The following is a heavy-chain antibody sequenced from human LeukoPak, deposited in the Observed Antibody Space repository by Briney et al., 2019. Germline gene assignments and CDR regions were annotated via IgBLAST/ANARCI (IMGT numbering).Heavy chain of an antibody. CDR1: GITFSRSA. V-gene: IGHV3-30*04. J-gene: IGHJ3*02. D-gene: IGHD3-3*01. Sequence: GGSLRLSCAASGITFSRSAMHWVRQAPGKGLEWVAIISYDGTNKYYLDSVKGRFTISRDNAKNSLYLQMNSLRDEDTAVYFCARAHTIFWEFDAFDIWGRGTMVTVSS. CDR2: ISYDGTNK. CDR3: ARAHTIFWEFDAFDI.